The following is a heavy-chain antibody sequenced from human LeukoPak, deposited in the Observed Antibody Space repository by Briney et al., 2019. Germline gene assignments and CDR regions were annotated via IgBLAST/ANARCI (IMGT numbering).Heavy chain of an antibody. D-gene: IGHD6-13*01. V-gene: IGHV1-18*01. CDR2: ISGYNGDT. CDR3: ARGGSSWSAEYFQH. CDR1: GYTFTNYA. J-gene: IGHJ1*01. Sequence: ASVKVSCKASGYTFTNYAINWVRQAPGQGLEWMGWISGYNGDTKFPQKLQVRVTLTSDTSTSTAYMELRSLRSDDTAVYFCARGGSSWSAEYFQHWGQGTLVTVSS.